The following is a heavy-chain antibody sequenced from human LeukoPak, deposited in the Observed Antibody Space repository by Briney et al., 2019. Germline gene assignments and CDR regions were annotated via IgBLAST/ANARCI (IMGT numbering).Heavy chain of an antibody. V-gene: IGHV3-11*06. CDR1: GFTFSDYY. CDR3: ARDKYISL. CDR2: ITGSSSNT. Sequence: GGSLRLSCAASGFTFSDYYMTRIRQAPGKGLEWVSYITGSSSNTDYADSVRGRFTISRDNAKNSLYLQMNSLRAEDTAVYYCARDKYISLWGQGTLVTVSS. J-gene: IGHJ4*02. D-gene: IGHD6-6*01.